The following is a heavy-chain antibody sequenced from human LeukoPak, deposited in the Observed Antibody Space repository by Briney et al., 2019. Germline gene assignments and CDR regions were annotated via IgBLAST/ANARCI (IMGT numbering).Heavy chain of an antibody. J-gene: IGHJ4*02. D-gene: IGHD3-22*01. CDR1: EFSVGSNY. CDR3: ARLDSSGYNFDY. Sequence: GGSLRLSCAASEFSVGSNYMTWVRQAPGKGLEWVSLIYSGGSTYYADSVKGRFTISRDNSKNTLYLQMNSLRAEDTAVYYCARLDSSGYNFDYWGQGTLVTVSS. CDR2: IYSGGST. V-gene: IGHV3-66*04.